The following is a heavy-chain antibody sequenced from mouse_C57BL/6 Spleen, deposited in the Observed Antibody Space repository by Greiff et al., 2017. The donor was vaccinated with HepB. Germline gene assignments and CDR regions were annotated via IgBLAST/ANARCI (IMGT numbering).Heavy chain of an antibody. D-gene: IGHD1-1*01. CDR1: GYTFISYW. Sequence: QVQLQQPGAELVMPGASVKLSCKASGYTFISYWMHWVKQRPGQGLEWIGEIDPSDSYTNYNQKFKGKSTLTVDKSSSTAYMQLSSLTSEDSAVYYCARDYYGSSLAYWGQGTLVTVSA. CDR3: ARDYYGSSLAY. CDR2: IDPSDSYT. J-gene: IGHJ3*01. V-gene: IGHV1-69*01.